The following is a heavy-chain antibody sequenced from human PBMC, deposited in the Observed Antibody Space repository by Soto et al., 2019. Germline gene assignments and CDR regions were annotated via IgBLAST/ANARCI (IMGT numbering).Heavy chain of an antibody. CDR1: GGSISSSDYY. V-gene: IGHV4-39*01. D-gene: IGHD4-17*01. Sequence: QLQLQESGPGLVKPSEPLSLTCTVSGGSISSSDYYWGWIRQLPGKGLEWIGNIYYSGSTYSSPSLKSRVTISVDTSKNQFSLKLSSVTAGDTAVYYCARGIYGDHDNFDYWGQGTLVTVSS. J-gene: IGHJ4*02. CDR2: IYYSGST. CDR3: ARGIYGDHDNFDY.